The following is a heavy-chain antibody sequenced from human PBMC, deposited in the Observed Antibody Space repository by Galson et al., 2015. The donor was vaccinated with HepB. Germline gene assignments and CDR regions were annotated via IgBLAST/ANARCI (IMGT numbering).Heavy chain of an antibody. D-gene: IGHD4-17*01. Sequence: ETLSLTCTVSGGSISNYYWSWIRQPPGKGLEWIGYVYYSGSTNYNPSLKSRVTISVDTSNNQFSLKLTSVTAADTAVYYCARRLYDYGDYGWFDPWGQGTLVTVSS. V-gene: IGHV4-59*08. CDR3: ARRLYDYGDYGWFDP. CDR1: GGSISNYY. J-gene: IGHJ5*02. CDR2: VYYSGST.